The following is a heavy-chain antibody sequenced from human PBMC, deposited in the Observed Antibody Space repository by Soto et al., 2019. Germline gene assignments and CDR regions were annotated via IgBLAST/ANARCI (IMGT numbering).Heavy chain of an antibody. CDR1: GFPFSAYN. D-gene: IGHD3-16*01. J-gene: IGHJ4*02. Sequence: GGSLRLSCTGSGFPFSAYNINWVRQAPGKGLEWVSSITVGSSHIYQPNSMKGRFTISRDDAKNSVYLQIDSLRVEDTALYYCSRSPEVGVRGAYWGQGTLVTVSS. CDR2: ITVGSSHI. V-gene: IGHV3-21*01. CDR3: SRSPEVGVRGAY.